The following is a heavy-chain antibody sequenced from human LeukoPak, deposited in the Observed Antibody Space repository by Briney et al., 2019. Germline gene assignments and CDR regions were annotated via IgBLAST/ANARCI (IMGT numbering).Heavy chain of an antibody. Sequence: SETLSLTCTVSGRSMSSSSYYWGWIRQPPGKGLEWIGSIYYSGSTYYNPSLKSRVTISVDTSKNQFSLKLSSVTAADTAVYYCASGLLFDYWGQGTLVTVSS. V-gene: IGHV4-39*01. CDR1: GRSMSSSSYY. J-gene: IGHJ4*02. CDR2: IYYSGST. CDR3: ASGLLFDY. D-gene: IGHD1-26*01.